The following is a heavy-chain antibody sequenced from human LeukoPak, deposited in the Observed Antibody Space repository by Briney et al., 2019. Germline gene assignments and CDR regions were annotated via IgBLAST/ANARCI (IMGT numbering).Heavy chain of an antibody. Sequence: GGSLRLSCAASGITFSRSAMHWVRQAPGKGLEWVAIISYDGTNKYYLDSVKGRFTISRDNSKNTLCLQMNSLRAEDTAVYYCAREMWDSYGYVDYWGQGTLVTVSS. V-gene: IGHV3-30*14. D-gene: IGHD5-18*01. J-gene: IGHJ4*02. CDR3: AREMWDSYGYVDY. CDR2: ISYDGTNK. CDR1: GITFSRSA.